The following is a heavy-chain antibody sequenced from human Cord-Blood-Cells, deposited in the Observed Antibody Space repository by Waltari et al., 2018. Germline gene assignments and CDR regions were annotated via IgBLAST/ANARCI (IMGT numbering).Heavy chain of an antibody. D-gene: IGHD3-10*01. V-gene: IGHV3-23*01. CDR2: ISGSGGST. CDR3: AKGVTMVQGVNNWFDP. J-gene: IGHJ5*02. Sequence: EVQLLESGGGLVQPGGSLRLSCAASGFTFSSYAMSWVRQAPGKGLAWVSAISGSGGSTYYADSVKGRFTISRDNSKNTLYLQMNNLRAEDTAVYYCAKGVTMVQGVNNWFDPWGQGTLVTVSS. CDR1: GFTFSSYA.